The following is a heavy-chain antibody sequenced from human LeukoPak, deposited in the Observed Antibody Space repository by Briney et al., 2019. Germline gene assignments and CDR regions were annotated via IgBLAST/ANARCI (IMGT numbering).Heavy chain of an antibody. J-gene: IGHJ4*02. D-gene: IGHD3-22*01. CDR3: AREVPYDSSVYYPPLDY. V-gene: IGHV1-18*01. CDR2: ISAYNGKT. Sequence: ASVKVSCKASGYTFTSYGINWVRQAPGQGLEWMGWISAYNGKTNYTQKLQGRVTMTTDTSTSTAYMELRSLRSDDTAVYYCAREVPYDSSVYYPPLDYWGQGTLVTVSS. CDR1: GYTFTSYG.